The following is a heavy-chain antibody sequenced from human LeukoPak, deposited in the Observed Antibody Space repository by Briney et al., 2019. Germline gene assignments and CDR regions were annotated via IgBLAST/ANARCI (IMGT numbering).Heavy chain of an antibody. Sequence: SGPTLVNPTQTLTLTCTFSGFSLSTSGMCVSWIRQPPGKALEWLARIDWDDDKYYSTSLKTRLTISKDTSKSQVVLTMTNMDPVDTATYYCARTCPYYYDSSGYPDYWGQGTLVTVS. D-gene: IGHD3-22*01. V-gene: IGHV2-70*11. CDR2: IDWDDDK. CDR3: ARTCPYYYDSSGYPDY. CDR1: GFSLSTSGMC. J-gene: IGHJ4*02.